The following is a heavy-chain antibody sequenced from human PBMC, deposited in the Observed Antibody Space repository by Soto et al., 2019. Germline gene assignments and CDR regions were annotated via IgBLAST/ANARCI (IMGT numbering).Heavy chain of an antibody. J-gene: IGHJ4*02. V-gene: IGHV3-48*01. CDR1: GFTFSSYS. D-gene: IGHD2-15*01. CDR3: ARKGYCSGGSCYSY. CDR2: ISSSSSTI. Sequence: EVQLVESGGGLVQPGGSLRLSCAASGFTFSSYSMNWVRQAPGKGLEWVSYISSSSSTIYYADSVKGRFTISRDNAKNSLYLQMNSLRAEDTAVYCCARKGYCSGGSCYSYWGQGTLVTVSS.